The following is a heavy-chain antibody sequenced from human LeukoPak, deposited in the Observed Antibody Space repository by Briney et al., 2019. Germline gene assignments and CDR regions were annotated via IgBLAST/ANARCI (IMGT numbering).Heavy chain of an antibody. Sequence: SETLSLTCTVSGGSISSHYWSWIRQPPGKGLEWIGYIYYSGSTNYNPSLKSRVTISVDTSKNQFSLKLSSVTAADTAVYYCARDRTYYYGSGKGYFDYWGQGTLVIVSS. CDR1: GGSISSHY. CDR3: ARDRTYYYGSGKGYFDY. J-gene: IGHJ4*02. D-gene: IGHD3-10*01. V-gene: IGHV4-59*11. CDR2: IYYSGST.